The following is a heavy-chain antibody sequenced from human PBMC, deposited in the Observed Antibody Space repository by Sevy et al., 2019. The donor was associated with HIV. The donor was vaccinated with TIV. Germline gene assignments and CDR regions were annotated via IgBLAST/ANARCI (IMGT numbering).Heavy chain of an antibody. CDR3: AKDSVARNLHYDY. CDR1: GFTFCRYG. V-gene: IGHV3-30*02. J-gene: IGHJ4*02. D-gene: IGHD6-19*01. Sequence: GGSLRLSCTASGFTFCRYGMHWVRQAPGKGLEWVASIRFDGNNKHYVDSVMGRFTISRDDSKNTLYPQMNSLRSEDTAVYYCAKDSVARNLHYDYWGQGALVTVSS. CDR2: IRFDGNNK.